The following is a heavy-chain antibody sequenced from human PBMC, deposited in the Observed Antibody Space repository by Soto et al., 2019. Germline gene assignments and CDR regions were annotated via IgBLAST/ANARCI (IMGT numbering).Heavy chain of an antibody. V-gene: IGHV3-11*01. Sequence: HVELLESGGGLVTPGGSLRLSCTASGFDSSDYSMSWIRQAPGKGLEWVSYFSQGGSTTYYADSVKGRFAVSRDDAKNSLYLQVSSLRVEDTAVYYCARVTRYSYGNYVWLAPWGQGTLVTVSS. CDR3: ARVTRYSYGNYVWLAP. J-gene: IGHJ5*02. CDR1: GFDSSDYS. D-gene: IGHD4-17*01. CDR2: FSQGGSTT.